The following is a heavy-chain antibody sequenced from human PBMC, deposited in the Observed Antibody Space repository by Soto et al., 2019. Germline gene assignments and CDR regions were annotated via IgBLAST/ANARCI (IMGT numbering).Heavy chain of an antibody. CDR2: FDPEDGET. CDR1: GYTLTELS. J-gene: IGHJ5*02. Sequence: GASVKVSFKVSGYTLTELSMHWVRQAPGKGLEWMGGFDPEDGETIYAQKFQGRVTMTEDTSTDTAYMELSSLRSEDTAVYYCATEYCTNGVCFNWFDPWGQGTLVTVSS. CDR3: ATEYCTNGVCFNWFDP. V-gene: IGHV1-24*01. D-gene: IGHD2-8*01.